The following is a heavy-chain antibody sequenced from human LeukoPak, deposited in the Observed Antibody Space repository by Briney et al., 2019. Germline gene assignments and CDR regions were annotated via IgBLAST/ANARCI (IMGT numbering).Heavy chain of an antibody. CDR3: ARGDHYYDSSGYFFDY. Sequence: GGSLRLSCAASGFTFDDYGMSWVRQAPGKGLEWVSGINWNGGSTGYADSVKGGFTISRDNAKNSLYLQMNSLRAEDTALYYCARGDHYYDSSGYFFDYWGQGTLVTVSS. V-gene: IGHV3-20*04. J-gene: IGHJ4*02. D-gene: IGHD3-22*01. CDR1: GFTFDDYG. CDR2: INWNGGST.